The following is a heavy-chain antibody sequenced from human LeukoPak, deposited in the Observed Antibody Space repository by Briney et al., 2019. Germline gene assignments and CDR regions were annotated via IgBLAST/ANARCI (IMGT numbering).Heavy chain of an antibody. J-gene: IGHJ4*02. CDR3: ARVDGPLSLG. CDR1: GGTFSSYA. CDR2: IIPILGIA. Sequence: GASVKVSCKAAGGTFSSYAISWVRQAPGQGLEWMGRIIPILGIANYAQKFQGRVTITADKSTSTAYMELSSLRSEDTAVYYCARVDGPLSLGWGQGTLVTVSS. V-gene: IGHV1-69*04.